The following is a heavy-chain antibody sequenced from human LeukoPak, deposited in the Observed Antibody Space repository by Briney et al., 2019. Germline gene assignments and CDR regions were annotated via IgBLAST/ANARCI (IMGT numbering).Heavy chain of an antibody. CDR2: ITSSGITI. J-gene: IGHJ3*02. CDR3: ARETNGGTYYNAFDI. Sequence: AGGSLRLSCAASGLTISSYSMNWVRQAPGKGLEWVSYITSSGITIYCADSVKGRFTISRDNAKNSLYLQMNSLRAEDTAVYYCARETNGGTYYNAFDIWGQGTMVTVSS. CDR1: GLTISSYS. D-gene: IGHD1-26*01. V-gene: IGHV3-48*04.